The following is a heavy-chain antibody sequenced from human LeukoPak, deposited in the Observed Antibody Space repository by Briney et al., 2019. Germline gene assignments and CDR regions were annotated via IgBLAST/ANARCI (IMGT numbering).Heavy chain of an antibody. Sequence: ASVKVSCKASGYTFTGYYMHWVRQAPGQGLEWMGWINPNSGGTNYAQKFQGRVTMTRDTSISTAYMELSRLRSDDTAVYYCARDSRGSGYYDYFDYWGQGTLVTVSS. CDR1: GYTFTGYY. CDR3: ARDSRGSGYYDYFDY. D-gene: IGHD3-3*01. CDR2: INPNSGGT. V-gene: IGHV1-2*02. J-gene: IGHJ4*02.